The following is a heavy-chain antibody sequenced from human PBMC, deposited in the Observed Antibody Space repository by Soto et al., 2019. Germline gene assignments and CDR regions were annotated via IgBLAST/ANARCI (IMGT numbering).Heavy chain of an antibody. CDR2: IYSGGST. Sequence: GGSLRLSCAASGFTVSSNYMSWVHQAPGKGLEWVSVIYSGGSTYYADSVKGRFTISRDNSKNTLYLQMNSLRAEDTAVYYCARGANYYGSGSRYYYYGMDVWGQGTTVTVSS. CDR3: ARGANYYGSGSRYYYYGMDV. V-gene: IGHV3-53*01. J-gene: IGHJ6*02. CDR1: GFTVSSNY. D-gene: IGHD3-10*01.